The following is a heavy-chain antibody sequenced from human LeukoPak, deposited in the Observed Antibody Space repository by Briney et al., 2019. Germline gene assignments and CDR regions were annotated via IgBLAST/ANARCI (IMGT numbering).Heavy chain of an antibody. CDR1: GFTFSSYW. V-gene: IGHV3-7*01. J-gene: IGHJ2*01. CDR3: ARIVGPTIWYFDL. D-gene: IGHD1-26*01. CDR2: IKQDGSEK. Sequence: GGSLRLSCAASGFTFSSYWMSWVRQAPGKGLEWVANIKQDGSEKYYVDSVKGRFTISRDNAKNLLYLQMNSLRAEDTAVYYCARIVGPTIWYFDLWGRGTLVTVSS.